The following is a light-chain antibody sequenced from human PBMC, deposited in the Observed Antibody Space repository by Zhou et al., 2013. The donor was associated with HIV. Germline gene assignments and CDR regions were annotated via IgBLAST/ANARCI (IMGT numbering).Light chain of an antibody. CDR1: QIVNND. Sequence: EIVLTQSPGTLSLSPGDRATLSCRASQIVNNDLAWYRQKPGQAPRLLIYGASNRATDIPDRFSGRGSGTDFTLTINRLEPEDFAFYYCQQYAASPLTFGGGTKLEIK. CDR2: GAS. J-gene: IGKJ4*01. CDR3: QQYAASPLT. V-gene: IGKV3-20*01.